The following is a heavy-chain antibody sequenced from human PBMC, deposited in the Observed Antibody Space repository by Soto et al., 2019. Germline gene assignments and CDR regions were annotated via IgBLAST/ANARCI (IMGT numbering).Heavy chain of an antibody. J-gene: IGHJ6*02. V-gene: IGHV3-21*01. CDR3: ARDRVPAVDTAMVTVYYYYGMDV. Sequence: PGESLKISCAASGFTFSSYSMNWVRQAPGKGLEWVSSISSSSSYIYYADSVKGRFTISRDNAKNSLYLQMNSLRAEDTAVYYCARDRVPAVDTAMVTVYYYYGMDVWGQGTTVTVSS. CDR1: GFTFSSYS. CDR2: ISSSSSYI. D-gene: IGHD5-18*01.